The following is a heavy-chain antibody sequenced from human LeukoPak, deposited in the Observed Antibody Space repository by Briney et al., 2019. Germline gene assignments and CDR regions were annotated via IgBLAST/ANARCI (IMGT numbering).Heavy chain of an antibody. CDR3: ARDRKSGESSGIDF. V-gene: IGHV3-74*01. Sequence: PGGSLRLSCAASGFTFSNYWVHWVRQAPGKGLVWVSRINRDGSTTNYADSVKGRFTVSRDNAKNTLNLQMNSLRAEDTAVYYCARDRKSGESSGIDFWGQGTLVTVSS. J-gene: IGHJ4*02. CDR2: INRDGSTT. CDR1: GFTFSNYW. D-gene: IGHD3-10*01.